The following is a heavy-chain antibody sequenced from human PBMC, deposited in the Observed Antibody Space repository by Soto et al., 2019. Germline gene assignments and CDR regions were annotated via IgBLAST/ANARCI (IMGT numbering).Heavy chain of an antibody. D-gene: IGHD6-19*01. V-gene: IGHV3-23*01. Sequence: PGGSLRLSCAASGFTFSSYAMSWVRQAPGKGLEWVSAISGSGGSTYYADSVKGRFTISRDNSKNTLYLQMNSLRAEDTAVYYCAKAGAHSSGWYGLPSVYFDYWGQGTLVTVSS. J-gene: IGHJ4*02. CDR1: GFTFSSYA. CDR3: AKAGAHSSGWYGLPSVYFDY. CDR2: ISGSGGST.